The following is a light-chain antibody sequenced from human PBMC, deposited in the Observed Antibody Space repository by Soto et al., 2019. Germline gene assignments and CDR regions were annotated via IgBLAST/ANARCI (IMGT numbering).Light chain of an antibody. J-gene: IGLJ1*01. CDR1: SSDVGGYDY. V-gene: IGLV2-14*03. CDR2: GVS. CDR3: SSYTSTTKDV. Sequence: QSVLTQPASVSGSPGQSITISCTGTSSDVGGYDYVSWYQQHPGKAPKLMISGVSNRPSGVSSRFSGSKSGNTASLTISGLQAEDEADYYCSSYTSTTKDVFGTGTKLTVL.